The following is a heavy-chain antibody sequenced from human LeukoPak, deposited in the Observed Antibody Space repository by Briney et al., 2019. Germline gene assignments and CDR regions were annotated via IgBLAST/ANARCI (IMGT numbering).Heavy chain of an antibody. CDR1: GGSFSGYY. D-gene: IGHD2-2*02. J-gene: IGHJ4*02. CDR3: ARGRRIVVVPAAIGSEWSFDY. CDR2: INHSGST. Sequence: SETLSLTCAVYGGSFSGYYWSWIRQPPGKGLGWIGEINHSGSTNYNPSLKSRVTISVDTSKNQFSLKLSSVTAADTAVYYCARGRRIVVVPAAIGSEWSFDYWGQGTLVTVSS. V-gene: IGHV4-34*01.